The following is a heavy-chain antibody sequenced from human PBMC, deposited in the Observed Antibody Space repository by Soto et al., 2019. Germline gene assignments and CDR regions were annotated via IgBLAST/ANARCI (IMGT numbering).Heavy chain of an antibody. CDR1: GYSFTNYL. CDR3: VRESVASGPNYFDT. CDR2: IYPGDSDT. J-gene: IGHJ5*02. Sequence: GESLKISCQGSGYSFTNYLIVWVRQMPGKGLEWMGLIYPGDSDTRYSPSFQGQVTISADKSISTAYLQWNTLKAADTAVYYCVRESVASGPNYFDTWGPGTLVTVSS. V-gene: IGHV5-51*01. D-gene: IGHD6-6*01.